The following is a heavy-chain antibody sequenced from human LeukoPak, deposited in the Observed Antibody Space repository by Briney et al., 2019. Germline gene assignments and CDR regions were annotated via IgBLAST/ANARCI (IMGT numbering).Heavy chain of an antibody. V-gene: IGHV4-59*01. J-gene: IGHJ5*02. CDR2: IYYSGST. D-gene: IGHD3-22*01. CDR3: ARMGYYDSSVYSNWLDP. CDR1: GGSISGYY. Sequence: SETLSLTCTVSGGSISGYYWSWIRQPPGKGLEWIGYIYYSGSTNYNSSLRSRVTISVDTSKNQFSLKLTSVTAADTAVYYCARMGYYDSSVYSNWLDPWGQGTQVTVSS.